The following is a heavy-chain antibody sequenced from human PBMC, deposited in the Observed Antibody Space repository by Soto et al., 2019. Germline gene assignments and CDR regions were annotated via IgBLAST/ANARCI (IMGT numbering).Heavy chain of an antibody. J-gene: IGHJ5*02. CDR2: ISSSSSYI. D-gene: IGHD6-13*01. CDR1: GFTFSSYS. Sequence: EVQLVESGGGLVKPGGSLRLSCAASGFTFSSYSMNWVLQAPGKGLEWVSSISSSSSYIYYADSVKGRFTISRDNAKNSLYLQMNSLRAEDTAVYYCAREGRPIAAAGRSWFDPWGQGTLVTVSS. CDR3: AREGRPIAAAGRSWFDP. V-gene: IGHV3-21*01.